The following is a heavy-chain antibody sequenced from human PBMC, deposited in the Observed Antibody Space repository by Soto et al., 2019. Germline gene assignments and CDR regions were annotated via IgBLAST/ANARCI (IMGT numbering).Heavy chain of an antibody. D-gene: IGHD6-6*01. CDR2: ISGNGGST. J-gene: IGHJ4*02. Sequence: EVQLLESGGGLVQPGESPRLSCAASGFTVSSYAMSWVRQAPGRGLEWVSIISGNGGSTYYAASVKGRFTISRDNTTNTLYLQMDSLTAEDTAVYYCATGSEFSNSYTLDFDFWGQGALVTVSS. CDR3: ATGSEFSNSYTLDFDF. V-gene: IGHV3-23*01. CDR1: GFTVSSYA.